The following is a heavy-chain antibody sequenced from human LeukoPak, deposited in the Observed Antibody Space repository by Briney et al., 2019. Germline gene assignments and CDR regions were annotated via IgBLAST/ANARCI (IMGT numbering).Heavy chain of an antibody. CDR3: ARESVVYYDILTGYSPLDY. V-gene: IGHV3-33*01. CDR2: IWYDGSNK. J-gene: IGHJ4*02. CDR1: GFTFSSYG. Sequence: GRSLRLSCAASGFTFSSYGIHWVRQAPGKGLEWVAVIWYDGSNKYYADSVKGRFTISRDNSKNTLYLQMNSLRAEDTAVYYCARESVVYYDILTGYSPLDYWGQGTLVTVSP. D-gene: IGHD3-9*01.